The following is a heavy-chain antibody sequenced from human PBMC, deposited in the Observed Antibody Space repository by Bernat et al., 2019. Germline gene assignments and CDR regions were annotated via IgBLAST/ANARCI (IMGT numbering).Heavy chain of an antibody. Sequence: EVQLVESGGGLVQPGGSLRLSCAASGFTFSSYWMHWVRQAPGKGLVWVSRINSDGSSTSYADSGKGRFTISRDNAKNTLYLQMNSLRAEDTAVYYCARGGMIVVVPYYYYYGMDVWGQGTTVTVSS. CDR2: INSDGSST. J-gene: IGHJ6*02. CDR1: GFTFSSYW. CDR3: ARGGMIVVVPYYYYYGMDV. D-gene: IGHD3-22*01. V-gene: IGHV3-74*01.